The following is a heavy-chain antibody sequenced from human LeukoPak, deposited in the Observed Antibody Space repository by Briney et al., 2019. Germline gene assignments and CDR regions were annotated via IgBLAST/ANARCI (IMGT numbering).Heavy chain of an antibody. CDR3: ARGRYWGIVVVPAAMSWFDP. Sequence: PGGSLRFSCAASGFTFSSYGMHWIRQPPGKGLEWLGEINHSGSTNYNPSLKSRVTISVDTSENQFSLKLSSVTAADTAVYYCARGRYWGIVVVPAAMSWFDPWGQGTLVTVSS. V-gene: IGHV4-34*01. CDR1: GFTFSSYG. J-gene: IGHJ5*02. CDR2: INHSGST. D-gene: IGHD2-2*01.